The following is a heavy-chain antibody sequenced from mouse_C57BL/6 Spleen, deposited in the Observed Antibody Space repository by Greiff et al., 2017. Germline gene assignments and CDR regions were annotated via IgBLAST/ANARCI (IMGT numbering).Heavy chain of an antibody. D-gene: IGHD1-1*01. J-gene: IGHJ2*01. CDR3: ARGEETVGFDY. CDR2: IYPGDGDT. V-gene: IGHV1-82*01. Sequence: VHLVESGPELVKPGASVKISCKASGYAFSSSWMNWVKQRPGKGLEWIGRIYPGDGDTNYNGKFKGKATLTADKSSSTAYMQLSSLTSEDSAVYFCARGEETVGFDYWGQGTTLTVSS. CDR1: GYAFSSSW.